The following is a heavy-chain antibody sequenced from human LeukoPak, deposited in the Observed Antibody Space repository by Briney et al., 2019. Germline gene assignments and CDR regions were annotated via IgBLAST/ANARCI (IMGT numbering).Heavy chain of an antibody. D-gene: IGHD2-15*01. CDR3: ARADIVAVVAAAALDY. Sequence: GRSLRLSCAASGFTFSSYAMHWVRQAPGKGLECVAVISYDGNNKFHADSVRGRLTISRDNSKSTLYLQMNSLSDEDTAVYYCARADIVAVVAAAALDYWGQGSLVTVSS. CDR2: ISYDGNNK. J-gene: IGHJ4*02. V-gene: IGHV3-30*04. CDR1: GFTFSSYA.